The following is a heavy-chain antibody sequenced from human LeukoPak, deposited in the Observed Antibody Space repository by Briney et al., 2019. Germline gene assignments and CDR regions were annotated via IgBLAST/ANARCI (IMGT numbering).Heavy chain of an antibody. J-gene: IGHJ4*02. CDR2: VYYTGSV. CDR1: VGTTTGYY. CDR3: ARGVQDYGNYVFDY. V-gene: IGHV4-59*01. Sequence: SETLSLTCTVSVGTTTGYYWTWFRQPPGKELDWIGYVYYTGSVRYNPSLKSRLTMSIDTSKNQFSLKLSSVTAADTAVFYCARGVQDYGNYVFDYWGQGTLVTVSS. D-gene: IGHD3-16*01.